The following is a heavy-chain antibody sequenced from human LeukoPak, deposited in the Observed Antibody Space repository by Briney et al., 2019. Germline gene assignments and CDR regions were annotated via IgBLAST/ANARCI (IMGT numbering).Heavy chain of an antibody. Sequence: SETLSLTCAVSGYSISSGYYWGWIRQPPGKGLEWIGSVYFGGTTYYNPSLRSRVTVSLDTSKNQVSLTLNSVTAADTAVYYCASRLVGATVDYWGQGTLVTVSS. D-gene: IGHD1-26*01. CDR3: ASRLVGATVDY. V-gene: IGHV4-38-2*01. CDR2: VYFGGTT. CDR1: GYSISSGYY. J-gene: IGHJ4*02.